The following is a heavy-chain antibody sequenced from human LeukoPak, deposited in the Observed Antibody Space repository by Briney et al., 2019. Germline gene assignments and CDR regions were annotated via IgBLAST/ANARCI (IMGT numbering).Heavy chain of an antibody. CDR1: GFTFSSYW. Sequence: PGGSLRLSCAASGFTFSSYWMHWVRQAPGKGLEWVAVISYDGSNKYYADSVKGRFTISRDNSKNTLYLQMNSLRAEDTAVYYCARDQWVTAIYYFDYWGQGTLVTVSS. CDR2: ISYDGSNK. CDR3: ARDQWVTAIYYFDY. J-gene: IGHJ4*02. D-gene: IGHD2-21*02. V-gene: IGHV3-30-3*01.